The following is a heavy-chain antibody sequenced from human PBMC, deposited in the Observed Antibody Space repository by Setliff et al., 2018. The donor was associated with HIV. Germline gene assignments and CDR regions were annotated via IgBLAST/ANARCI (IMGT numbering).Heavy chain of an antibody. D-gene: IGHD6-13*01. Sequence: SETLSLTCALYGGSFSGHSWSWIRQSPGKGLEWVGEVSHTERSNYNPSLRPRVTISLDTSKNQFSLYLRSVTAADTAVYYCARGRIPAAATRFYYMDVWATGTTVT. V-gene: IGHV4-34*01. CDR3: ARGRIPAAATRFYYMDV. CDR1: GGSFSGHS. J-gene: IGHJ6*03. CDR2: VSHTERS.